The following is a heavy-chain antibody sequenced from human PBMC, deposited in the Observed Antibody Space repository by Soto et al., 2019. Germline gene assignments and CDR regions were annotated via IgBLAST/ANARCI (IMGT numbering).Heavy chain of an antibody. CDR2: IIPIFGTA. Sequence: SVKVSCKASGGTLSSYAISWVRQAPGQGLEWMGGIIPIFGTANYAQKFQGRVTITADESTSTAYMELSSLRSEDTAVYYCARVMPEMVIMVSGWFGPWGQGTLVTVSS. CDR3: ARVMPEMVIMVSGWFGP. J-gene: IGHJ5*02. D-gene: IGHD3-3*01. CDR1: GGTLSSYA. V-gene: IGHV1-69*13.